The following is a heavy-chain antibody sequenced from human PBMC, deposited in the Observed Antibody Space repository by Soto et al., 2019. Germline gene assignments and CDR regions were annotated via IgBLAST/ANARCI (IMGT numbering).Heavy chain of an antibody. J-gene: IGHJ5*02. CDR2: IFPGDSDT. Sequence: EXLKISCKCSGYXFSTYLLGWVRHMPGKGLELIGIIFPGDSDTRYSPSFQGQVTISADKSINTAYLQWSRLKASDTATYYCARTEDIVVVPAANRRENWFDPWGQGTLGTVS. CDR3: ARTEDIVVVPAANRRENWFDP. D-gene: IGHD2-2*01. V-gene: IGHV5-51*01. CDR1: GYXFSTYL.